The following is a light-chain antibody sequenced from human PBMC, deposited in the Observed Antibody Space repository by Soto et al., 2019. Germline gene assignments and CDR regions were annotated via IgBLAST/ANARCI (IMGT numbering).Light chain of an antibody. J-gene: IGLJ3*02. CDR1: NSDVGIYDF. V-gene: IGLV2-14*01. CDR3: CSHAGGSSWV. CDR2: EVS. Sequence: QSVLTQPASVSGTPGQSITISCTGSNSDVGIYDFVSWYQHHPGRAPKLIVSEVSHRPSGVSNRFSGSKSGNTASLTISGLQAEDEADYYCCSHAGGSSWVFGGGTKVTVL.